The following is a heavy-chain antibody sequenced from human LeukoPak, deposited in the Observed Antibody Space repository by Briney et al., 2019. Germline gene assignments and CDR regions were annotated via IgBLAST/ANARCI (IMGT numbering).Heavy chain of an antibody. V-gene: IGHV3-23*01. Sequence: GGSLRLSCAASGFTFSTYAMSWVRQGPGKGLEWVSTISSSGGSTYYADSVRGRFTISRDNSRDTLYLQMNSLRAEDTAVYYCAKDQVAAGTGQHFDYWGQGTLVTVSS. CDR2: ISSSGGST. J-gene: IGHJ4*02. D-gene: IGHD6-13*01. CDR1: GFTFSTYA. CDR3: AKDQVAAGTGQHFDY.